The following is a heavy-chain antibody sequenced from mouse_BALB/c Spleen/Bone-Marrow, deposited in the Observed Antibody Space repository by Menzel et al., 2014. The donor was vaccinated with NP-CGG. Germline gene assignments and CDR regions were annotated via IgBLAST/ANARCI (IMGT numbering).Heavy chain of an antibody. CDR1: GYTFSSYW. V-gene: IGHV1-9*01. CDR3: ASRCDTMDY. CDR2: ILPGSGSI. Sequence: QVQLQQSGAELMKPGASVKISCKATGYTFSSYWIEWVKQRPGHGLEWIGEILPGSGSIKYNEKFKGKATFTADTSSNTAYMQLSSLTSADSAVYYCASRCDTMDYWGQGTSVTVSS. J-gene: IGHJ4*01.